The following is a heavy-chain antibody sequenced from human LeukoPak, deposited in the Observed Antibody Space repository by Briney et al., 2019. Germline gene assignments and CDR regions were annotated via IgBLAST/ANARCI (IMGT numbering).Heavy chain of an antibody. V-gene: IGHV1-69*02. Sequence: SVKVSCKASGGTFSSYTISWVRQAPGQELEWMGRIIPILGIANYVQKFQGRVTITADKSTSTAYMELSSLRSEDTAVYYCARGVASNEYWGQGTLVAVSS. CDR1: GGTFSSYT. CDR3: ARGVASNEY. CDR2: IIPILGIA. J-gene: IGHJ4*02. D-gene: IGHD5-12*01.